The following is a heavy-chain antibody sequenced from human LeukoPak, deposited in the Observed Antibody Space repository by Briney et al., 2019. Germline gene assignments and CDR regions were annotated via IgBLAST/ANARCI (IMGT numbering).Heavy chain of an antibody. CDR3: ARRSGNRWYAFDI. J-gene: IGHJ3*02. Sequence: KASETLSLTCAVYGGSFSGYYWSWIRQPPGKGLEWIGEINHSGSTNYNPSLKSRVTISVDTSKNQFSLKLSSVTAADTAVYYCARRSGNRWYAFDIWGQGTMVTVSS. D-gene: IGHD3-10*01. CDR1: GGSFSGYY. V-gene: IGHV4-34*01. CDR2: INHSGST.